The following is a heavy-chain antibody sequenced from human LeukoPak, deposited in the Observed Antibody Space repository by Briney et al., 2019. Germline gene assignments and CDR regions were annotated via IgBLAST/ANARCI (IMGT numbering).Heavy chain of an antibody. CDR2: IKQDGSEK. D-gene: IGHD6-13*01. J-gene: IGHJ3*02. V-gene: IGHV3-7*05. Sequence: GGSLRLSCAASGFTFSRYWMSWVRQAPGKGLEWVANIKQDGSEKYYVDSVKGRFTISRDNAKNSLYLQMSSLRAEDTALYYCAKSDIAAAGTGAFDIWGQGTMVTVSS. CDR3: AKSDIAAAGTGAFDI. CDR1: GFTFSRYW.